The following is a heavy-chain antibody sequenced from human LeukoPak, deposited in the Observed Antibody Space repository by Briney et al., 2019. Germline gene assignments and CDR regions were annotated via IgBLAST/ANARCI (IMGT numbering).Heavy chain of an antibody. CDR3: ARNYGMAASYSSGYDY. D-gene: IGHD6-19*01. Sequence: GASVKVSCKASGGTFSSYAISWVRQAPGQGLEWMGGIIPIFGTANYAQKFQGRVTITADEPTSTAYMELSSLRSEDTAVYYCARNYGMAASYSSGYDYWGQGTLVTVSS. J-gene: IGHJ4*02. V-gene: IGHV1-69*13. CDR1: GGTFSSYA. CDR2: IIPIFGTA.